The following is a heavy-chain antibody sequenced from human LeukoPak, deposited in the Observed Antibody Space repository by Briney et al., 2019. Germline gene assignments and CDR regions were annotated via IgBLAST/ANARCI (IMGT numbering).Heavy chain of an antibody. CDR1: GGSISSYY. CDR2: IYYSGST. CDR3: ARVGYSYGQFDY. V-gene: IGHV4-59*01. Sequence: SETLSLTCTVSGGSISSYYWSWIRQPPGKGLEGIGDIYYSGSTNYNPSLKSRVTISVDTSKNQFSLKLSSVTAADTAVYYCARVGYSYGQFDYWGQGTLVTVSS. D-gene: IGHD5-18*01. J-gene: IGHJ4*02.